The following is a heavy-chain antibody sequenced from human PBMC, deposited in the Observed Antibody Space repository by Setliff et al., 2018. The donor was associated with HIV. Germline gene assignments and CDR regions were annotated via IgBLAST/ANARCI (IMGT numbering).Heavy chain of an antibody. CDR3: ARDRIEVVVDGPHDVFDV. CDR2: IHTSGST. CDR1: GDSIGYYY. J-gene: IGHJ3*01. Sequence: PSKTLSLTCTVSGDSIGYYYWSWIRQPAGRGLEWMGRIHTSGSTNYNPSLTSRVTLSVDTSKNQFFLKLTSLSAADTAVYYCARDRIEVVVDGPHDVFDVWGRGTTVTVSS. D-gene: IGHD2-15*01. V-gene: IGHV4-4*07.